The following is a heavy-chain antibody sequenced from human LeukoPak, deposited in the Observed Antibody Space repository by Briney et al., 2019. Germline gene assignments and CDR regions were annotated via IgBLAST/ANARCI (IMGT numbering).Heavy chain of an antibody. D-gene: IGHD2-15*01. CDR2: ISGGGGST. V-gene: IGHV3-23*01. Sequence: PGGSLRLSCAASGVTFSSYAMSWVRQPPGKGLEWVSAISGGGGSTYYADSVKGRFTISRDNSKNTLYLQMNSLRAEDTAVYYCAKDGRGSWPLDFDYWGQGTLVTVSS. CDR1: GVTFSSYA. CDR3: AKDGRGSWPLDFDY. J-gene: IGHJ4*02.